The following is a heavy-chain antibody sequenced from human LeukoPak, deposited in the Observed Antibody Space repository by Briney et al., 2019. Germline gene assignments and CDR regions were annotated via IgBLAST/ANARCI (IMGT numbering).Heavy chain of an antibody. V-gene: IGHV1-69*06. D-gene: IGHD2-8*01. Sequence: SVKVSCKASGYTFTSYAMNWVRQAPGQGLEWMGGIIPMFDTPNYAQRLQGRVTITADKSTKTAYMELTSLRSEDTAVYYCARAGIPGYCTNVTCSNWLDPWGQGTLVTVSS. CDR1: GYTFTSYA. J-gene: IGHJ5*02. CDR3: ARAGIPGYCTNVTCSNWLDP. CDR2: IIPMFDTP.